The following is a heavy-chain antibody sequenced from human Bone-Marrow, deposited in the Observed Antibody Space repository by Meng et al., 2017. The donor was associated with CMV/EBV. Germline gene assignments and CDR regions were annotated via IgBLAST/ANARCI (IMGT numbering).Heavy chain of an antibody. CDR1: GFTFDNYG. J-gene: IGHJ4*02. V-gene: IGHV3-30*02. CDR3: AKDLLLFGGANAYFDS. Sequence: GESLKISCAASGFTFDNYGIHWVRQTPGKGLEWVAFIRHDGTNRYYGDSVKGRFTISRDNSKSTVYLQMNSLRPEETAVYYCAKDLLLFGGANAYFDSWGQGTLVTASS. D-gene: IGHD3-16*01. CDR2: IRHDGTNR.